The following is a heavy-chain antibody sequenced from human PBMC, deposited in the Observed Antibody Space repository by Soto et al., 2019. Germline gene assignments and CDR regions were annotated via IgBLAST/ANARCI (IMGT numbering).Heavy chain of an antibody. CDR1: GYSFTSYW. J-gene: IGHJ4*02. CDR2: IYPGDSDT. CDR3: ARHSYDFWSGYYTGPFDY. V-gene: IGHV5-51*01. D-gene: IGHD3-3*01. Sequence: GESLKISCKGSGYSFTSYWIGWVRQVPGKGLEWMGIIYPGDSDTRYSPSFQGQVTISADKSISTAYLQWSSLKASDTAMYYCARHSYDFWSGYYTGPFDYWGQGTLVTVSS.